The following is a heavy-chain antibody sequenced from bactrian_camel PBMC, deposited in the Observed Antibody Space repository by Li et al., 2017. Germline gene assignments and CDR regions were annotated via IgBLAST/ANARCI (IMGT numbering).Heavy chain of an antibody. CDR3: SAERFRPSDCGDALLDVNFGY. CDR2: IYTGGSGT. V-gene: IGHV3S54*01. D-gene: IGHD4*01. CDR1: GRIYSKFW. J-gene: IGHJ6*01. Sequence: HVQLVESGGGSVQPGGSLRLSCAVSGRIYSKFWMGWFRQVQGKEPEELAGIYTGGSGTWYADSVKGRFTISQDSAKSTVSLQMNGLNPDDTAMYYCSAERFRPSDCGDALLDVNFGYWGKGTQVTVS.